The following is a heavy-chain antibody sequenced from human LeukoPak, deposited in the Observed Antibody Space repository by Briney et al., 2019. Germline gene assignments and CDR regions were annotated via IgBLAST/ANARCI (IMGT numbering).Heavy chain of an antibody. Sequence: GGSLRLSCAASGXTVSSNYVSWVRQAPGRGLEWVSVIYTGGSTYYADSLKGRFTISRDNAKNSLYLQMNSLRAEDTAVYYCARCPAKGLGLNWFDPWGQGTLVTVSS. CDR1: GXTVSSNY. CDR3: ARCPAKGLGLNWFDP. CDR2: IYTGGST. J-gene: IGHJ5*02. V-gene: IGHV3-53*01. D-gene: IGHD6-19*01.